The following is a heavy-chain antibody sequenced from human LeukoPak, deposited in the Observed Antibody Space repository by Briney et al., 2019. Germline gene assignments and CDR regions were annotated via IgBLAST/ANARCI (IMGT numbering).Heavy chain of an antibody. Sequence: GSLRLSCAASGFTFSSYAMHWVRQAPGKGLEWVAVISYDGSNKYYADSVRGRFTISRDNSKNTLYLQMNSLRAEDTAVYYCARVALRYFDLDAFDIWGQGTMVTVSS. CDR3: ARVALRYFDLDAFDI. D-gene: IGHD3-9*01. CDR2: ISYDGSNK. CDR1: GFTFSSYA. V-gene: IGHV3-30-3*01. J-gene: IGHJ3*02.